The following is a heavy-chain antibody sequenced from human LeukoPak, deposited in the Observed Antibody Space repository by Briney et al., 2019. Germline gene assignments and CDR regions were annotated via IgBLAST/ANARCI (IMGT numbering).Heavy chain of an antibody. Sequence: ASVSVSCKASGYTFTDYYMLWVRQAPGQGLEWMGWINPNSGATKYAQKFQGRVTMTRDRSISTAYMELSRLRSDDTAVYYCARGSSSWSTFDYWGQGSLVSVSS. CDR2: INPNSGAT. D-gene: IGHD6-13*01. CDR1: GYTFTDYY. CDR3: ARGSSSWSTFDY. V-gene: IGHV1-2*02. J-gene: IGHJ4*02.